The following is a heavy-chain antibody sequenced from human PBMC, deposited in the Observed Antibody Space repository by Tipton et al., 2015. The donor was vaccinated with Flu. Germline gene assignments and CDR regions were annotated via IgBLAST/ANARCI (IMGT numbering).Heavy chain of an antibody. J-gene: IGHJ4*02. Sequence: PGLVKPSETLSLTCAVSGYSITSGYFWGWIRQPPGKGLEWIGHRYHSGTTYYNPSLKSRVTISVDTSKNHFSLKLSSVTAADTAVYYCARFGDHALKDWGQGTLVTVSS. CDR2: RYHSGTT. V-gene: IGHV4-38-2*01. CDR3: ARFGDHALKD. D-gene: IGHD4-17*01. CDR1: GYSITSGYF.